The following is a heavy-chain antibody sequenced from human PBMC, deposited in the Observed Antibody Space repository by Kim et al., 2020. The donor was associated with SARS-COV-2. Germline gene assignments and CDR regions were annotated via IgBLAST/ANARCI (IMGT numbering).Heavy chain of an antibody. CDR3: ARDSLADYDSSGYVD. J-gene: IGHJ4*02. V-gene: IGHV4-59*01. Sequence: SETLSLTCSVSGGSISSYYWNWIRQPPGKGLEWVGYIYYSGTTSYNPSLKSRLTISIDTSKNQFSLNLRSVTAADTAVYYCARDSLADYDSSGYVDWGQGTQVTVSS. CDR1: GGSISSYY. CDR2: IYYSGTT. D-gene: IGHD3-22*01.